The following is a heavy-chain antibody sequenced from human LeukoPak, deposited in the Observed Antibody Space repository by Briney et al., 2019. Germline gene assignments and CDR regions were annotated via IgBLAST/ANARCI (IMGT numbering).Heavy chain of an antibody. D-gene: IGHD3-22*01. J-gene: IGHJ4*02. CDR1: GGSISSGDYY. CDR2: IYYTGST. V-gene: IGHV4-30-4*01. Sequence: PSGTLSLTCTVSGGSISSGDYYWTWIRQPPGKGLEWIAYIYYTGSTYYNPSLKSRVTISVDRSKNQFSLKLSSVTAADTAVYYCASSYDSSGYFDYWGQGTLVTVSS. CDR3: ASSYDSSGYFDY.